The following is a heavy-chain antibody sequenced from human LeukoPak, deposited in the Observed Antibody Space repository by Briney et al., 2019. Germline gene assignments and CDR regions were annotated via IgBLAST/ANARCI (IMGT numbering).Heavy chain of an antibody. CDR3: AKVPLGSAADY. J-gene: IGHJ4*02. CDR2: ISGDGRSP. D-gene: IGHD3-16*01. Sequence: GGSLRLSCVASGFTFSKNALSWVRQTPGKGLECVSAISGDGRSPYYADSVKGRFTISRDDSKNTVYLQMNSLRAEDTAVYYCAKVPLGSAADYWGQGTLVTVSS. V-gene: IGHV3-23*01. CDR1: GFTFSKNA.